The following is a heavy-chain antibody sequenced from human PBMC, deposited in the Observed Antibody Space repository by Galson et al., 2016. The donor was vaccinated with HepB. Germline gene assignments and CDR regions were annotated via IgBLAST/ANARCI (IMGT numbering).Heavy chain of an antibody. CDR2: VSYDGYSK. J-gene: IGHJ6*02. V-gene: IGHV3-30*18. CDR3: SKYVYTSGSEYGMDV. Sequence: SLRLSCAASGFFFSNYGMHWVRQAPGKGLAWVAVVSYDGYSKYYADSVKGRFTISRDNSKTTMYLQINSLRVEETAVYYCSKYVYTSGSEYGMDVWGQGNTVTVSS. D-gene: IGHD3-10*01. CDR1: GFFFSNYG.